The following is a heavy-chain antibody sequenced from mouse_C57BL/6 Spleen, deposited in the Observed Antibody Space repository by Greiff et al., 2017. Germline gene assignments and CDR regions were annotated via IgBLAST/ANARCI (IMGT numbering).Heavy chain of an antibody. V-gene: IGHV1-59*01. CDR1: GYTFTSYW. Sequence: QVQLQQPGAELVRPGTSVKLSCKASGYTFTSYWMHWVKQRPGQGLEWIGVIDPSDSYTNYNQKFKGKATLTVDTSSSTAYMQLSSLTSEDSAVYYCAEGLRQDYAMDYWGQGTSVTVSS. CDR3: AEGLRQDYAMDY. D-gene: IGHD2-4*01. CDR2: IDPSDSYT. J-gene: IGHJ4*01.